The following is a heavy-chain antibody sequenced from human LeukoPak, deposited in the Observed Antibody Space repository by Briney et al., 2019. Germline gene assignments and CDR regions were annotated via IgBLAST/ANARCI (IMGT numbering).Heavy chain of an antibody. V-gene: IGHV4-4*07. CDR1: GGSISSYY. CDR2: IYTGGTT. D-gene: IGHD3-22*01. Sequence: PSETLSLTCIVSGGSISSYYWSWIRQPAGKGLEWIGRIYTGGTTNYNPSLKSRVTMSVDTSKNHFSLKLTSVTAADTAVYYCARHPGYYDSSGYYVSAFDIWGQGTMVTVSS. CDR3: ARHPGYYDSSGYYVSAFDI. J-gene: IGHJ3*02.